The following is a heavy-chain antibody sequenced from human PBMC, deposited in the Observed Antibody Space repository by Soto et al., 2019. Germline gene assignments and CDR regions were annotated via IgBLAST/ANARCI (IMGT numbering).Heavy chain of an antibody. CDR3: ARDRYYDFWSGYYLDWFDP. D-gene: IGHD3-3*01. CDR1: GFTFSSYS. CDR2: ISSSSSYI. Sequence: GGSLRLSCAASGFTFSSYSMNWVRQAPGKXLEWVSSISSSSSYIYYADSVKGRFTISRDNAKNSLYLQMNSLRAEDTAVYYCARDRYYDFWSGYYLDWFDPWGQGTLVTVSS. V-gene: IGHV3-21*01. J-gene: IGHJ5*02.